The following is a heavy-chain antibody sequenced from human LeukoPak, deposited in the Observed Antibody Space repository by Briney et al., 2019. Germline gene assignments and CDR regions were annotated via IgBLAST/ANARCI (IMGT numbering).Heavy chain of an antibody. CDR3: ARVGYCSSTSCHDFDY. J-gene: IGHJ4*02. V-gene: IGHV3-21*01. D-gene: IGHD2-2*01. CDR1: GFTFSSYS. Sequence: PGGSLRLSCAASGFTFSSYSMNWVRQAPGKGLEWVSSISSSSSYIYYADSVKGRFTISRDNAKNTQYLQMSSLRAEDTAVYYCARVGYCSSTSCHDFDYWGQGTLVTVSS. CDR2: ISSSSSYI.